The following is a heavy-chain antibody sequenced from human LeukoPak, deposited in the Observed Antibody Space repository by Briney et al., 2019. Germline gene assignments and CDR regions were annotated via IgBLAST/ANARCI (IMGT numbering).Heavy chain of an antibody. CDR2: INPSGSST. V-gene: IGHV1-46*01. CDR1: GYSLTSHY. J-gene: IGHJ3*02. D-gene: IGHD3-10*01. Sequence: ASVKVSCKASGYSLTSHYMHWVRQAPGQGLEWLGLINPSGSSTLYAQKFQGRVTMTRDMSTTTDYMELSSLRSDDTAVYYCARDWFGDAFDIWGQGTMVTVSS. CDR3: ARDWFGDAFDI.